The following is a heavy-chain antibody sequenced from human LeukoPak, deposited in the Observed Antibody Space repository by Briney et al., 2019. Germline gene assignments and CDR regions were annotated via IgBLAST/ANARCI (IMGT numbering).Heavy chain of an antibody. CDR3: ARGSGSYSTYFDF. J-gene: IGHJ4*02. Sequence: PEGSLRLSCAASGFNFDDYGMTWVRQAPGEGLEWVSGISWNGGSTAYVDSVKGRFTISRDNAKNSLYLQMNSLRGEDTALYYCARGSGSYSTYFDFWGQGTLVTVSS. D-gene: IGHD1-26*01. CDR1: GFNFDDYG. V-gene: IGHV3-20*04. CDR2: ISWNGGST.